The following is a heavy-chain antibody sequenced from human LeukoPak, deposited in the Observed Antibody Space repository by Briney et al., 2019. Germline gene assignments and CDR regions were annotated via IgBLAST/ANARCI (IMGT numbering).Heavy chain of an antibody. CDR2: ISSSSSYI. CDR1: GFTFSSYS. J-gene: IGHJ3*02. D-gene: IGHD3-3*01. V-gene: IGHV3-21*01. CDR3: AKNYDFWSGYFDAFDI. Sequence: GGSLRLSCAASGFTFSSYSMNWVRQAPGKGLEWVSSISSSSSYIYYADSVKGRFTISRDNAKNSLYLQMSSLRAEDTAVYYCAKNYDFWSGYFDAFDIWGQGTMVTVSS.